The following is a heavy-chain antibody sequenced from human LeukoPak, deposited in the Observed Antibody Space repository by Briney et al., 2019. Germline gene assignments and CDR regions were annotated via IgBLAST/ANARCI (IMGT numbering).Heavy chain of an antibody. CDR1: GGSISSGSYY. Sequence: PSETLSLTCTVSGGSISSGSYYWSWIRQPAGKGLEWIGRIYTSGSTNHNPSLKSRVTISVDTSKNQFSLKLSSVTAADTAVYYCARSLPYYYYYYMDVWGKGTTVAISS. CDR3: ARSLPYYYYYYMDV. V-gene: IGHV4-61*02. CDR2: IYTSGST. J-gene: IGHJ6*03.